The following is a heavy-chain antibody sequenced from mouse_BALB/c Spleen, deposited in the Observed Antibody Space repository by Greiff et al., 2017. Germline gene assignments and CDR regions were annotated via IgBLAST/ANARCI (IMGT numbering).Heavy chain of an antibody. CDR2: ISSGSSTI. V-gene: IGHV5-17*02. Sequence: EVQRVESGGGLVQPGGSRKLSCAASGFTFSSLGMHWVRQAPEKGLEWVAYISSGSSTIYYADTVKGRFTISRDNPKNTLFLRMTSVRSEDTAMYYCARGWQLGLQIFCADWGQGSLVTVSA. CDR1: GFTFSSLG. J-gene: IGHJ3*01. CDR3: ARGWQLGLQIFCAD. D-gene: IGHD3-1*01.